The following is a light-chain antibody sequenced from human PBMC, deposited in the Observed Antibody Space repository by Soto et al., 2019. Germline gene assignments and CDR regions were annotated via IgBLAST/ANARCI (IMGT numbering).Light chain of an antibody. J-gene: IGKJ4*01. CDR3: PQYGSSPLT. CDR1: QSVSSSY. CDR2: GAS. V-gene: IGKV3-20*01. Sequence: EIVLTQSPGTLSLSPGERATLSCRASQSVSSSYLAWYQQKPGQAPRLLIYGASSRATGIPDRFSGSGSGTDFTLTFSRLEPEDFAVYYCPQYGSSPLTFGGGTKVEIK.